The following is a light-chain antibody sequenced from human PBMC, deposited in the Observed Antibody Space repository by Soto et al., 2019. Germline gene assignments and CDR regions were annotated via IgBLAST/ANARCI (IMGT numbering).Light chain of an antibody. V-gene: IGKV3-11*01. CDR3: QQRSSWPPIT. CDR1: QSVSIN. J-gene: IGKJ4*01. CDR2: DAS. Sequence: EIVLTQSPATLSLSPGEIATLYCRASQSVSINLAWYQQKPGQAPRLLIYDASNRPTGIPARFTGSGSGTDFNLTISSLEPEDFAVYYCQQRSSWPPITFGGGTKVDIK.